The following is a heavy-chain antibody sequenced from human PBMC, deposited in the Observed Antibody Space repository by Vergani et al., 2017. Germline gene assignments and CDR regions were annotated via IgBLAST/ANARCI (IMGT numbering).Heavy chain of an antibody. V-gene: IGHV4-61*01. CDR2: IYHSGST. Sequence: QVQLQESGPGLVKPSETLSLTCTVSGGSVSSGSYYWSWIRQPPGKGLEWIGYIYHSGSTYYNPSLKSRVTISVDRSKNQFSLKLSSVTAADTAVYYCARVVRGCMDVWGQGTTVTVSS. J-gene: IGHJ6*02. CDR3: ARVVRGCMDV. CDR1: GGSVSSGSYY. D-gene: IGHD3-10*01.